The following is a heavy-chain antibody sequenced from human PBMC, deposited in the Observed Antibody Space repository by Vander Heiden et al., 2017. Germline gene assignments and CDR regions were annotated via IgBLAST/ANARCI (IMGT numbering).Heavy chain of an antibody. Sequence: EVQLVESGGGLVQPGGSLRLSCVDSAFTFSSSWMHWVRQAPGTGLVWLSRMNSDGSTTDYADSVKGRFTISRDNAKNTLYLQMNGLRAEDTAVYYCARAGFFRFDYWGQGILVTVSS. D-gene: IGHD3-3*01. V-gene: IGHV3-74*01. J-gene: IGHJ4*02. CDR2: MNSDGSTT. CDR1: AFTFSSSW. CDR3: ARAGFFRFDY.